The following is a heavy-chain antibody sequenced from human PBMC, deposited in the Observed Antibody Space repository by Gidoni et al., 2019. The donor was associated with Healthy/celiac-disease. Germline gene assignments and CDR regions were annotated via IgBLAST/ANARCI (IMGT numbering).Heavy chain of an antibody. Sequence: QVQLVESGGGVVQPGRSLRLSCAASGFTFSSYAMHWVRQAPGKGLEWVAVISYDGSNKYYADSVKGRFTISRDNSKNTLYLQMNSLRAEDTAVYYCARDNDYGSGSYIWYFDLWGRGTLVTVSS. CDR3: ARDNDYGSGSYIWYFDL. V-gene: IGHV3-30-3*01. CDR2: ISYDGSNK. CDR1: GFTFSSYA. J-gene: IGHJ2*01. D-gene: IGHD3-10*01.